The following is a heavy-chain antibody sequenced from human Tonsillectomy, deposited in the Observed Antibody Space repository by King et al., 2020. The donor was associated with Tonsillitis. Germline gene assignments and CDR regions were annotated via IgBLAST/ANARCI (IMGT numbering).Heavy chain of an antibody. V-gene: IGHV3-23*03. J-gene: IGHJ4*02. D-gene: IGHD3-10*01. CDR2: IYSGGSST. CDR1: GFTFSNYA. Sequence: VQLVESGGGLVQPGGSLRLSCAAPGFTFSNYAMSWVRQAPGKGLEWVSIIYSGGSSTDYADSVKGRFTISRDNSKNTLYLQMNSLRVEDTAVYYCAKDGDLIYGSGTYTGWGQGTLVTVSS. CDR3: AKDGDLIYGSGTYTG.